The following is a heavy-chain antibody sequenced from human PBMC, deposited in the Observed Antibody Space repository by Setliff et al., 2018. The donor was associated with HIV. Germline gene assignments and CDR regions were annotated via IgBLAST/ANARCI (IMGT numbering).Heavy chain of an antibody. CDR3: ARDVGVRGVIITVSWFDP. CDR2: IIPIFGTT. J-gene: IGHJ5*02. CDR1: GVTFSSYA. D-gene: IGHD3-10*01. Sequence: SVKVSCKASGVTFSSYAISWVRQAPGQGLEWMGGIIPIFGTTKYPLKFQGRVTMTADESTSTAYMELSSLRSDDTAVYYCARDVGVRGVIITVSWFDPWGQGTLVTVSS. V-gene: IGHV1-69*13.